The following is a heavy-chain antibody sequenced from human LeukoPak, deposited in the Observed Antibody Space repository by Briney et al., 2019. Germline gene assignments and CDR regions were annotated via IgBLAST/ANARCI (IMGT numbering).Heavy chain of an antibody. D-gene: IGHD2-2*01. J-gene: IGHJ4*02. Sequence: LSETLSLTCTVSGDSISTYYWSWIRQPPGKGLEWIGYLYYTGSTNYNPSLKSRVTISVDRSKKQFSLKVSSVTAADTAVYYCAGGPTSSFDYWGQGTLVTVSS. CDR2: LYYTGST. V-gene: IGHV4-59*08. CDR3: AGGPTSSFDY. CDR1: GDSISTYY.